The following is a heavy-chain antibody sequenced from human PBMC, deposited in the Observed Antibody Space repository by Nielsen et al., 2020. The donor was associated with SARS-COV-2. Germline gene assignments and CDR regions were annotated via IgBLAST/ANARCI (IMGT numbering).Heavy chain of an antibody. V-gene: IGHV4-59*12. CDR3: ARGVSYGGNSTFDY. CDR1: GGSISSYY. J-gene: IGHJ4*02. CDR2: IYYSGST. D-gene: IGHD4-23*01. Sequence: GSLRLSCTVSGGSISSYYWSWIRQPPGKGLEWIGYIYYSGSTNYNPSLKSRVTISVDTSKNQFSLKLSSVTAADTAVYYCARGVSYGGNSTFDYWGQGTLVTVSS.